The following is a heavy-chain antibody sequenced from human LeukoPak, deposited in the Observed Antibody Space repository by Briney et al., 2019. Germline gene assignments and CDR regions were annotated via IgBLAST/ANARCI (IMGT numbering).Heavy chain of an antibody. J-gene: IGHJ6*03. CDR3: ARHGRGSPRDYYYYFMDV. CDR2: IFYSGST. CDR1: GFTFDDYG. V-gene: IGHV4-30-2*03. Sequence: LRLSCAASGFTFDDYGMSWVRQPPGKGLEWIATIFYSGSTYYNPSLNSRVTISVDTSKNQFSLKLSSVTAADTAVYYCARHGRGSPRDYYYYFMDVWGKGTTVTVSS.